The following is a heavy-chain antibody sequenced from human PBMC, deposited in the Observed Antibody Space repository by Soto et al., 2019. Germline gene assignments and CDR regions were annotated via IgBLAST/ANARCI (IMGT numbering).Heavy chain of an antibody. V-gene: IGHV3-48*02. Sequence: GGSLRLSCAASGFTFSSYSMNWARQAPGKGLEWVSYISSSSSTIYYADSVKGRFTISRDNAKNSLYLQMNSLRDEDTAVYYCAMEWSVYYYGMDVWGQGTTVTVSS. CDR2: ISSSSSTI. J-gene: IGHJ6*02. CDR3: AMEWSVYYYGMDV. CDR1: GFTFSSYS. D-gene: IGHD3-3*01.